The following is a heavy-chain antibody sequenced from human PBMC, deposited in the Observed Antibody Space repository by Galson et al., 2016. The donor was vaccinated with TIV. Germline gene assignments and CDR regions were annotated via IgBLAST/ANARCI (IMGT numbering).Heavy chain of an antibody. CDR2: IYSGGNP. D-gene: IGHD1-7*01. CDR1: GFTVSRNY. V-gene: IGHV3-53*01. CDR3: ARDNNWNYANGAFDL. J-gene: IGHJ3*01. Sequence: LRLSCAASGFTVSRNYMSWVRQAPGKGLEWISIIYSGGNPYYADSVEGRFTISRDTSKNTVYLQMNSLRAEDTAVYYCARDNNWNYANGAFDLWGQGTMVTVSS.